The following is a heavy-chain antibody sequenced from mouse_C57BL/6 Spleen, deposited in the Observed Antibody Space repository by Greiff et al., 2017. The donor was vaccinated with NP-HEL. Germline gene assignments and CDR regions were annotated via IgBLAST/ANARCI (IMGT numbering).Heavy chain of an antibody. J-gene: IGHJ1*03. V-gene: IGHV5-17*01. CDR3: ARGGYDWYFDV. Sequence: DVQLVESGGGLVKPGGSLKLSCAASGFTFSDYGMHWVRQAPEKGLEWVAYISSGSSTIYYADTVKGRFTISRDNAKNTLFLQMTSLRSEDTAMYYCARGGYDWYFDVWGTGTTVTVSS. D-gene: IGHD2-2*01. CDR1: GFTFSDYG. CDR2: ISSGSSTI.